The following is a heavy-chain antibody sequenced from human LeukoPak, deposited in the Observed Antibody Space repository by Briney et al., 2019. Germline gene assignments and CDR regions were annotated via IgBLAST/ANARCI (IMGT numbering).Heavy chain of an antibody. J-gene: IGHJ6*03. CDR3: ASRSSGYEGYYYYMDV. D-gene: IGHD3-3*01. Sequence: GGSLRLSCAASGFTFSSYTMHWVRQVPGKGLEWVSSIKISSAYTFYADSVKGRFTVSRDDAKNSLFLQMNSLRAEDTAVYYCASRSSGYEGYYYYMDVWGKGTTVTVSS. V-gene: IGHV3-21*01. CDR2: IKISSAYT. CDR1: GFTFSSYT.